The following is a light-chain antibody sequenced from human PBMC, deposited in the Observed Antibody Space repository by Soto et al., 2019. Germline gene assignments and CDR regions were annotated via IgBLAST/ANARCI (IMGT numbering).Light chain of an antibody. CDR1: SSNIGSYT. V-gene: IGLV1-44*01. Sequence: QSVLTHPPSACWTPGHRVTISCSGSSSNIGSYTINWYQQLPGTAPKLLIYSSNLRPSGVPDRFSGSKSGNTASLTVSGLQAEDEGTYYCSSYGGYNNVVFGTGTKVTVL. CDR2: SSN. J-gene: IGLJ1*01. CDR3: SSYGGYNNVV.